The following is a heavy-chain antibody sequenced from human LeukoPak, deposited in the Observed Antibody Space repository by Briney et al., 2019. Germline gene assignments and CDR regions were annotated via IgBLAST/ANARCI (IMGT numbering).Heavy chain of an antibody. Sequence: SVKVSCKASGGTFSSYAISWVRQAPGQGLEWMGGIIPIFGTANYAQKFQGRVTITADKSTSTAYMELSRLRSDDTAVYYCARYGYSGYDLSYYYYMDVWGKGTTVTVSS. J-gene: IGHJ6*03. CDR3: ARYGYSGYDLSYYYYMDV. D-gene: IGHD5-12*01. CDR1: GGTFSSYA. V-gene: IGHV1-69*06. CDR2: IIPIFGTA.